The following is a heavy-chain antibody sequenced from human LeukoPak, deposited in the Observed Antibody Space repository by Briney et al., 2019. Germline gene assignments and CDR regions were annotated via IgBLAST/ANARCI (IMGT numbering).Heavy chain of an antibody. V-gene: IGHV4-34*01. D-gene: IGHD3-10*01. J-gene: IGHJ4*02. CDR3: ARARGMVRGVITAYFDY. CDR1: GGSFSGYY. Sequence: SETLSLTCAVYGGSFSGYYWSWIRQPPGKGLEWIGEINHSGSTNYNPSLKSRVTISVDTSKNQFSLKLSSVTAADTAVYYCARARGMVRGVITAYFDYWGQGTLVTVSS. CDR2: INHSGST.